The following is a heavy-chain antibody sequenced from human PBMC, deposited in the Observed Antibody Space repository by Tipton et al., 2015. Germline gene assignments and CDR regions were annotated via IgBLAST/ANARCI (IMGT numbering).Heavy chain of an antibody. Sequence: LTCTVSGGSVSTSNYYWGWIRQSPGKGLEWIGYISYSGSTHYNPPLKRRVTISLDTSKNQFSLKMSSVTASETAVYYCARARGRHGGLFDSWGQGILVTVSS. J-gene: IGHJ4*02. CDR3: ARARGRHGGLFDS. D-gene: IGHD4-23*01. CDR2: ISYSGST. V-gene: IGHV4-61*01. CDR1: GGSVSTSNYY.